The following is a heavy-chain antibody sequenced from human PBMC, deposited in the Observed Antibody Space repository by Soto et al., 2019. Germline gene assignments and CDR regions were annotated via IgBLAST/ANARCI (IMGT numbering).Heavy chain of an antibody. Sequence: SETLSLTCTVSGGSISSSSYYWGWIRQPPGKGLEWIGSIYYSGSTYYNPSLKSRVTISVDTSKNQLSLTLRSVTAADTAVYYCARRPLLTYYYYGMDVWGQGTTVTVSS. CDR2: IYYSGST. CDR1: GGSISSSSYY. D-gene: IGHD3-10*01. CDR3: ARRPLLTYYYYGMDV. V-gene: IGHV4-39*01. J-gene: IGHJ6*02.